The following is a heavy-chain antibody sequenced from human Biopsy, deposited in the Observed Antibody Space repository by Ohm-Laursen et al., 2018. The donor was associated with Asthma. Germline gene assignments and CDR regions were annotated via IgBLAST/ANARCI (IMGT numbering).Heavy chain of an antibody. Sequence: SLRLSCAATGFTFSTSWMTWVRQAPGKGLEWAANIKEDGSKKNYVDSVKGRFTISRDNGKNSLYLQMNSLRAEDTAVYYCARGQKSAGDRWFDPWGQGTLVTVSS. D-gene: IGHD6-13*01. V-gene: IGHV3-7*05. CDR3: ARGQKSAGDRWFDP. J-gene: IGHJ5*02. CDR1: GFTFSTSW. CDR2: IKEDGSKK.